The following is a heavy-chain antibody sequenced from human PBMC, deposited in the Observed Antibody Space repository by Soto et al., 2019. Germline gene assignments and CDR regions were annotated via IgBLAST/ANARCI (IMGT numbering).Heavy chain of an antibody. J-gene: IGHJ4*02. CDR2: ISGSGGST. Sequence: GGSLRLSCAASGLTFSSFGMSWVRQAPGKGLEWVSGISGSGGSTYYADSVKGRFTISRDNSKNTLYLQMNSLRAEDTAVYFCAKGGLWNVRFFDYWGQGTLVTVSS. CDR3: AKGGLWNVRFFDY. CDR1: GLTFSSFG. D-gene: IGHD3-10*01. V-gene: IGHV3-23*01.